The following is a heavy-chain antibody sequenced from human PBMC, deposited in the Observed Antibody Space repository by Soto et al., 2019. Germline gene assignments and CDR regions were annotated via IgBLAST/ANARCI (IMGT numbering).Heavy chain of an antibody. V-gene: IGHV4-31*03. Sequence: PSETLSLTCTVSGGSISSGGYYWSWIRQHPGKGLEWIGYIYYSGSTHYNPSLKSRVTISVDTSKNQFSLKLSSVTAADTAVYYCARDQIFYYDSSGYYPRAFDIWGQGTMVTVSS. CDR3: ARDQIFYYDSSGYYPRAFDI. CDR2: IYYSGST. CDR1: GGSISSGGYY. J-gene: IGHJ3*02. D-gene: IGHD3-22*01.